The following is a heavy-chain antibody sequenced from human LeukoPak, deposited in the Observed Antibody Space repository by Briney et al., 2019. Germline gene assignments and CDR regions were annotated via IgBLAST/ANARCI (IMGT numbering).Heavy chain of an antibody. Sequence: PGRSLRLSCAASRFTFSSYVMHWVRQAPGKGLEWVAVIWYDGSTKYYADSVKGRFTISRDNSRNTLYLQMNSLRAEDTAVYFCAKDEEGVDAFDIWGQGTMVTVSS. V-gene: IGHV3-33*06. J-gene: IGHJ3*02. CDR3: AKDEEGVDAFDI. D-gene: IGHD3-10*01. CDR1: RFTFSSYV. CDR2: IWYDGSTK.